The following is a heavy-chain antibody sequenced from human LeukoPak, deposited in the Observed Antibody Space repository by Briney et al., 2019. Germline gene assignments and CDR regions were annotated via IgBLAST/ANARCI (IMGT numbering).Heavy chain of an antibody. V-gene: IGHV1-69*13. D-gene: IGHD5-12*01. CDR1: GGTFSSYA. CDR3: ASLYSGYDYGKGMIDCYYYMDV. Sequence: ASVKVSCKASGGTFSSYAISWVRQAPGQGLEWMGGIIPIFGTANYAQKFQGRVTITADESTSTAYMELSSLRSEDTAVYYCASLYSGYDYGKGMIDCYYYMDVWGKGTTVTISS. CDR2: IIPIFGTA. J-gene: IGHJ6*03.